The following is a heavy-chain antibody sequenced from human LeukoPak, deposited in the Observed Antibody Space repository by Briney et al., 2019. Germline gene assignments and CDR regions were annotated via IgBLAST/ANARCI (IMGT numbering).Heavy chain of an antibody. D-gene: IGHD1-26*01. Sequence: SGTLSLTCAVSGVSISSNLWWTWVRQPPGKGLEWIAEIHHSGSINYNPSLKSRVTISVDKAKNQFSLKLSSVTAADTAVYYCARVRGSYYDYYYYYMDVWGKGTTVTISS. CDR3: ARVRGSYYDYYYYYMDV. CDR1: GVSISSNLW. V-gene: IGHV4-4*02. J-gene: IGHJ6*03. CDR2: IHHSGSI.